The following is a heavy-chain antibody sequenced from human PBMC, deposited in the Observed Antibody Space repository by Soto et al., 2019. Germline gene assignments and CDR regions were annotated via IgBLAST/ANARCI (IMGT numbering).Heavy chain of an antibody. J-gene: IGHJ2*01. Sequence: QVQLQESGPGLVKPSETLSLTCTVSGVSIKSYYWSWIRHPPGKGLQWIGYIHYSGNTNYNPPLKSRVTMSLDASKNQLSLRLNSVTAADTAVYYCARPAMVTNNWFFDLWGRGTLVTVSS. V-gene: IGHV4-59*08. CDR1: GVSIKSYY. CDR3: ARPAMVTNNWFFDL. CDR2: IHYSGNT. D-gene: IGHD5-18*01.